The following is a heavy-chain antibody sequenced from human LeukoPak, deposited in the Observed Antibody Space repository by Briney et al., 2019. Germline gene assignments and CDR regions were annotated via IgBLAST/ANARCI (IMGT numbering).Heavy chain of an antibody. Sequence: AASVKVSCKASGYTFTSYYMHWVRQAPGQGLEWMGIINPSGGSTSYAQKFKGRVTMNRDTSTSTVYMELSSLRSEDTAVYYCARDLVVPAEDETDPEGQAWGQGTLVTVSS. CDR2: INPSGGST. J-gene: IGHJ4*02. D-gene: IGHD2-2*01. CDR3: ARDLVVPAEDETDPEGQA. V-gene: IGHV1-46*03. CDR1: GYTFTSYY.